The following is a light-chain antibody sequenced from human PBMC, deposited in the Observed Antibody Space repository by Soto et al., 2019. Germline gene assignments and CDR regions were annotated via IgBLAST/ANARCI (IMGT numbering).Light chain of an antibody. J-gene: IGKJ1*01. CDR3: QLYGTSPKK. V-gene: IGKV3-20*01. Sequence: IVLTQSPGTLSLSPGERATLSCMASETVACSYLAWYQQKPGQAPRLLSHGASTRATGIADRFSGSGSGTDFTLTISRLEPEDFAVYYCQLYGTSPKKFGQGTKVEI. CDR1: ETVACSY. CDR2: GAS.